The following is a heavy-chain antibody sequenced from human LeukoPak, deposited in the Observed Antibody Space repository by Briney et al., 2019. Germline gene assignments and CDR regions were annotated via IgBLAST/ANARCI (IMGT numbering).Heavy chain of an antibody. CDR3: ARHYSSGYELDVDY. D-gene: IGHD3-22*01. Sequence: PSETLSLTCTVSGDSIKTSSYYWGWIRQPPGKGLEWIGSVYYSGSTYYNPSLKSRLTISVDTSKNQFSLNLSSVTAADTAVYFCARHYSSGYELDVDYWGQGTLFTVSS. CDR1: GDSIKTSSYY. CDR2: VYYSGST. V-gene: IGHV4-39*01. J-gene: IGHJ4*02.